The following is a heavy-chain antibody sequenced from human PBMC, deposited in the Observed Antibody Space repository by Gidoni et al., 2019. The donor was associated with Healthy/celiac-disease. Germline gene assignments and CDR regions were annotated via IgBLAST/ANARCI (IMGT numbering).Heavy chain of an antibody. V-gene: IGHV3-48*01. D-gene: IGHD3-22*01. J-gene: IGHJ3*02. CDR2: ISSSSSTI. Sequence: EVQLLESGGGLVQPGVSLRLSFAASGFTFSHYTMNWVRQAPGKGLEWVSYISSSSSTIYYADSGKGRLTIARDNAKNALYLQMNSLRAEDTAVYYCARDPFLTMIVVEGDGFDIWGQGTMVTVSS. CDR3: ARDPFLTMIVVEGDGFDI. CDR1: GFTFSHYT.